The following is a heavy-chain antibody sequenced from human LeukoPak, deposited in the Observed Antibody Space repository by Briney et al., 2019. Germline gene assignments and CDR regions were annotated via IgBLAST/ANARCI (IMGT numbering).Heavy chain of an antibody. CDR1: GFTFSDYY. CDR3: ARGVYYYDSSGPAAFDI. CDR2: ISSSGSTI. D-gene: IGHD3-22*01. Sequence: GGSLRLSCAASGFTFSDYYMSWIRQAPGKGLEWVSYISSSGSTIYYADSVKGRFTTSRDNAKNSLYLQMNSLRAEDTAVYYCARGVYYYDSSGPAAFDIWGQGTMVTVSS. J-gene: IGHJ3*02. V-gene: IGHV3-11*04.